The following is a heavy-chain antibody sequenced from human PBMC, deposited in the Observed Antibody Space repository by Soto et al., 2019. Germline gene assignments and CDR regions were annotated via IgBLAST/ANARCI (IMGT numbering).Heavy chain of an antibody. Sequence: EVQLVESGGGLVQPGGSLRLSCAASGFTFSSYSMNWVRQAPGKGLEWVSYISSSSSTIYYADSVKGRFTISRDNAKNSLYLQMNSLRDEDTAVYYCARDLRITIFGVVIDYYYYGMDVWGQGTTVTVSS. J-gene: IGHJ6*02. CDR2: ISSSSSTI. D-gene: IGHD3-3*01. CDR1: GFTFSSYS. CDR3: ARDLRITIFGVVIDYYYYGMDV. V-gene: IGHV3-48*02.